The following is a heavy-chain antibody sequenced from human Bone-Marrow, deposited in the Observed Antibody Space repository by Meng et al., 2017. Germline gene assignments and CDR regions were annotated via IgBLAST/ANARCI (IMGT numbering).Heavy chain of an antibody. V-gene: IGHV3-74*01. J-gene: IGHJ4*02. CDR1: DFTFSSYW. CDR2: INSDGSST. D-gene: IGHD3-22*01. Sequence: GSSLMISCASSDFTFSSYWMHWVRQAPGKGLVWVSRINSDGSSTSYADSVKGRFTISRDNAKNTLYLQMNSLRAEDTAVYYCAREDYYDSSGYLVGDYWGQGTLVTVSS. CDR3: AREDYYDSSGYLVGDY.